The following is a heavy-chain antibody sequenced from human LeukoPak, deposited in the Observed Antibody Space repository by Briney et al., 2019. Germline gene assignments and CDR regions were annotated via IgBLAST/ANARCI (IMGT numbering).Heavy chain of an antibody. CDR2: ISAYNGNT. D-gene: IGHD4-11*01. V-gene: IGHV1-18*01. CDR1: GGTFSSYA. J-gene: IGHJ3*02. CDR3: ARDRTSTVASPSDSFDI. Sequence: GASVKVSCKASGGTFSSYAITWVRQAPGQGLEWMGWISAYNGNTNYAQKLQGRVTMTTDTSTTTAYMELKSLRSDDTAVYYCARDRTSTVASPSDSFDIWGQGTMVTVSS.